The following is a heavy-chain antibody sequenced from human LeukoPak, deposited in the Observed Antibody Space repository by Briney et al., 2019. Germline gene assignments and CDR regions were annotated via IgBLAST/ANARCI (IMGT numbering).Heavy chain of an antibody. D-gene: IGHD3-10*01. Sequence: ASVKVSCKASGYTFTSYAVHWVRQAPGQRPEWMGWMNIGNGNTKYSQNFQDRITFIRGTSANTVYMDLSSLRSEDTAVYYCARSEILDYYYGSGRYFDCWGQGSLVTVSS. J-gene: IGHJ4*02. V-gene: IGHV1-3*04. CDR2: MNIGNGNT. CDR3: ARSEILDYYYGSGRYFDC. CDR1: GYTFTSYA.